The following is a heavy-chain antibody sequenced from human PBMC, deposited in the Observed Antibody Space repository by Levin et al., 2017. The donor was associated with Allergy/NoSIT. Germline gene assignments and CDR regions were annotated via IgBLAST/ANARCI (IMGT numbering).Heavy chain of an antibody. CDR3: ARGGVLRYFDWSSWFDP. J-gene: IGHJ5*02. V-gene: IGHV1-2*04. Sequence: ASVKVSCKASGYTFTGYYMHWVRQAPGQGLEWMGWINPNSGGTNYAQKFQGWVTMTRDTSISTAYMELSRLRSDDTAVYYCARGGVLRYFDWSSWFDPWGQGTLVTVSS. CDR1: GYTFTGYY. CDR2: INPNSGGT. D-gene: IGHD3-9*01.